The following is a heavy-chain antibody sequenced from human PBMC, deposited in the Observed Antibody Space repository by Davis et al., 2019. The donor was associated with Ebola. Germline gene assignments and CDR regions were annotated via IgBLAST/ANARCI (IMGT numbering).Heavy chain of an antibody. CDR1: GFTFSNYW. J-gene: IGHJ5*02. CDR3: ARDRGPYNWFDP. Sequence: GESLKISCAASGFTFSNYWMSWVRQAPGKGLEWVSGISGLGGGTYYVDSVKGRFTISRDNSKNTVILQMNSLRVDDTAVYYCARDRGPYNWFDPWGQGTLVTVSS. V-gene: IGHV3-23*01. CDR2: ISGLGGGT.